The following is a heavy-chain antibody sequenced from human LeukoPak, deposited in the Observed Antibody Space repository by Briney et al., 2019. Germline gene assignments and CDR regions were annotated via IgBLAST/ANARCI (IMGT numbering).Heavy chain of an antibody. V-gene: IGHV1-8*01. D-gene: IGHD6-13*01. CDR1: GYTFTSYD. CDR2: MNPNSGNT. J-gene: IGHJ5*02. Sequence: ASVKVSCKASGYTFTSYDINWVRQATGQGLEWMGWMNPNSGNTGYAQKFQGRVTMTRNTSISTAYMELSSLRSEDTAVYYCARGRRIAAAGTRAFDPWGQGTLVTVSS. CDR3: ARGRRIAAAGTRAFDP.